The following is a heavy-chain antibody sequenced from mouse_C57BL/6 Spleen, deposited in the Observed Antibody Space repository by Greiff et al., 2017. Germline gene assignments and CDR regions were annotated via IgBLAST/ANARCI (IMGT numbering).Heavy chain of an antibody. V-gene: IGHV5-6*01. J-gene: IGHJ4*01. CDR3: ARQTDSLYAMDY. CDR1: GFTFSSYG. CDR2: ISSGGSYT. Sequence: EVKLQESGGDLVKPGGSLKLSCAASGFTFSSYGMSWVRQTPDKRLEWVATISSGGSYTYYPDSVKGRFTISRDNAKNTLYLQMSSLKSEDTAMYYCARQTDSLYAMDYWGQGTSVTVSS. D-gene: IGHD6-2*01.